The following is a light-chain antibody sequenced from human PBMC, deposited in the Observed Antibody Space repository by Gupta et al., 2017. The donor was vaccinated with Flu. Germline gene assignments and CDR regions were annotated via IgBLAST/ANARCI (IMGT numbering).Light chain of an antibody. J-gene: IGLJ1*01. V-gene: IGLV3-21*02. Sequence: YVLTQPPSVSVAPGQTARITCGGDNIGRKTVHWYQQKPGQAPVLVVYDDTARPSGIPERFSGSNSGNTATLTISRVEAEDEADYYCQVWDSSSDHYVFGTGTKVTVL. CDR3: QVWDSSSDHYV. CDR2: DDT. CDR1: NIGRKT.